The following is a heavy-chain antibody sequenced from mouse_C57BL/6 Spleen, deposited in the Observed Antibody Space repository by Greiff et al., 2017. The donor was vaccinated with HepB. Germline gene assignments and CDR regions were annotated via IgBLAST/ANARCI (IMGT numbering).Heavy chain of an antibody. CDR1: GYTFTSYW. CDR2: IHPNSGST. CDR3: ARRQVPYGTPDYYAMDY. J-gene: IGHJ4*01. D-gene: IGHD1-1*01. V-gene: IGHV1-64*01. Sequence: VQLQQSGAELVKPGASVKLSCKASGYTFTSYWMHWVKQRPGQGLEWIGMIHPNSGSTNYNEKFKSKATLTVDKSSSTAYMQLSSLTSEDSAVYYCARRQVPYGTPDYYAMDYWGQGTSVTVSS.